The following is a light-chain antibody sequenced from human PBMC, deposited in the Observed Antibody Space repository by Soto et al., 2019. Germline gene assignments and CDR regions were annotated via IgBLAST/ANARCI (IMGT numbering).Light chain of an antibody. CDR2: GES. Sequence: DIVMTQSPDSLAVSLGERATINCNSSQSVLYSSNNKNYLTWYQQKPGQPPNLFIYGESTRKSEVPDRFSGRGSGTDCPLTIGSLQAGDVAVYVCQQYYGTLPTFGQGPKVEL. V-gene: IGKV4-1*01. CDR3: QQYYGTLPT. CDR1: QSVLYSSNNKNY. J-gene: IGKJ1*01.